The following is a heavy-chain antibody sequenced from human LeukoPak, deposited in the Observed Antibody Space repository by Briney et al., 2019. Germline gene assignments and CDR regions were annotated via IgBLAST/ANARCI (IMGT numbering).Heavy chain of an antibody. CDR2: INPNSGGT. V-gene: IGHV1-2*06. CDR1: GYTFTGYY. Sequence: ASVKVSCKASGYTFTGYYMHWVRQAPGQGLEWMGRINPNSGGTNYAQKFQGRVTMTRDTSISTAYMELSRLRSDDTAVYYCARGGDIVVVPAALDYWGQGTLVTDSS. J-gene: IGHJ4*02. D-gene: IGHD2-2*01. CDR3: ARGGDIVVVPAALDY.